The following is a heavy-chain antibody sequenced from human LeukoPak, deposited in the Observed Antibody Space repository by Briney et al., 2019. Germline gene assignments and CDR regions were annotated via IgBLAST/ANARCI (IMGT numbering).Heavy chain of an antibody. CDR2: IWYDGSDK. CDR1: GFTFSGSG. V-gene: IGHV3-33*06. D-gene: IGHD3-16*01. J-gene: IGHJ4*02. CDR3: AKDNRGYFDF. Sequence: GRFLRLSCAASGFTFSGSGMHWVRQAPGKGLEWVAVIWYDGSDKYYADSVKGRFTISRDNSKNTLYLQVSSLRTEDTAVYFCAKDNRGYFDFWGQGTLVTVSS.